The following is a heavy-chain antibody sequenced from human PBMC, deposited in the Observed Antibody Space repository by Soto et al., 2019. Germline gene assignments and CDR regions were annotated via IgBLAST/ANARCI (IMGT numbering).Heavy chain of an antibody. V-gene: IGHV3-74*01. D-gene: IGHD1-26*01. CDR3: ARGARSGSYPYYYYAMDV. Sequence: EVQLVESGGGLVQPGGSLRLSWAASGFTFNIYWMHWVRQAPGKGLGWVSRINSDASSTNYADSVKGRFTISRDNAKNTLYLQMNSLRVEDTAVYYCARGARSGSYPYYYYAMDVWGQGTTVTVSS. CDR2: INSDASST. J-gene: IGHJ6*02. CDR1: GFTFNIYW.